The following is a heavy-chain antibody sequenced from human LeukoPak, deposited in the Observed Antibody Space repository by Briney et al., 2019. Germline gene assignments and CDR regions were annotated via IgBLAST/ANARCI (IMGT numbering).Heavy chain of an antibody. CDR1: GYTFTGYY. J-gene: IGHJ3*02. CDR3: ARDPEALNYYDSSGYYGERAFDI. D-gene: IGHD3-22*01. Sequence: GASVKVSCKASGYTFTGYYMHWVRQAPGQGLEWMGWINPNSGGTNYAQKFQGWVTMTRDTSISTAYMELSRLRSDDTAVYYCARDPEALNYYDSSGYYGERAFDIWGQGTMVTVSS. CDR2: INPNSGGT. V-gene: IGHV1-2*04.